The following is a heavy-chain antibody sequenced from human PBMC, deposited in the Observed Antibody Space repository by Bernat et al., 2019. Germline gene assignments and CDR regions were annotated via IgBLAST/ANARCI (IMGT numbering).Heavy chain of an antibody. CDR3: ARVFVTIFGVNYYQYGMDV. V-gene: IGHV3-74*01. Sequence: EVQLVESGGGLVQPGGSLRLSCAASGFTFSSYWMHWVRQAPGKGLVWVSRINSDGSGTRYADSVKGRFTISRDNAKNTLYLQMNSLRAEDTAVYYCARVFVTIFGVNYYQYGMDVWGQGTTVTVS. D-gene: IGHD3-3*01. CDR1: GFTFSSYW. CDR2: INSDGSGT. J-gene: IGHJ6*02.